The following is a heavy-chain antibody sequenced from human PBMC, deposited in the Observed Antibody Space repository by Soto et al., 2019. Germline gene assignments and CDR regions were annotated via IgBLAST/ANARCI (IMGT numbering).Heavy chain of an antibody. V-gene: IGHV3-7*01. J-gene: IGHJ6*03. D-gene: IGHD3-3*01. Sequence: GALRLSCVASGFTINNYWMSWVRQAPGKGLEWVANIKQDGGETYYVDSAKGRFTISRDNAKNSVYLQMNSLRVEDTAVYYCARVYDIWSGYYSVGYYYYMDVWGKGTTVTVSS. CDR1: GFTINNYW. CDR3: ARVYDIWSGYYSVGYYYYMDV. CDR2: IKQDGGET.